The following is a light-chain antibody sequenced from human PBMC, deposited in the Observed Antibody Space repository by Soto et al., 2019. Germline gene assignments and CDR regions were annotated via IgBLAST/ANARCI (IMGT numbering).Light chain of an antibody. CDR3: QQYDHLPPG. CDR2: DAS. J-gene: IGKJ4*01. V-gene: IGKV1-33*01. Sequence: DIKMTQSPSSLSASVGDRVTITCLASQDISNYLNWYQQKPGKAPKLLIYDASNLETGVPSRFSGSGSGTDFTFTINSLQPEDIATYFCQQYDHLPPGFGGGTKVEI. CDR1: QDISNY.